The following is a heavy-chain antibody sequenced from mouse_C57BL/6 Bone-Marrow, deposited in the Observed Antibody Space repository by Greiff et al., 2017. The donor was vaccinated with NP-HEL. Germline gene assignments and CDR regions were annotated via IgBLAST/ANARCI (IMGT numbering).Heavy chain of an antibody. CDR2: IYPRSGNT. D-gene: IGHD2-4*01. Sequence: QVQLQQSGAELARPGASVKLSCKASGYTFTSYGISWVKQRTGQGLEWIGEIYPRSGNTYYNEKFKGKATMTADKSSSTAYMALRSLTSEDAAVYFCARLGAYDYEDYGGQGTTLTVSS. J-gene: IGHJ2*01. V-gene: IGHV1-81*01. CDR1: GYTFTSYG. CDR3: ARLGAYDYEDY.